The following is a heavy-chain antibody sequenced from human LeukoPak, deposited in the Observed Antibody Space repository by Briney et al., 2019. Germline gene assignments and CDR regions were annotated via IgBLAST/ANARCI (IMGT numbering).Heavy chain of an antibody. CDR2: IWYDGSNK. Sequence: GRSLRLSCVASGFTFSSYGMYWVRQAPGKGLEWVAVIWYDGSNKYYADSVKGRFTISRDNSKNTLYPQMNSLRAEDTAVYYCARDTSFNGERLHFIDYWGQGTLVTVSS. V-gene: IGHV3-30*19. CDR1: GFTFSSYG. J-gene: IGHJ4*02. D-gene: IGHD5-24*01. CDR3: ARDTSFNGERLHFIDY.